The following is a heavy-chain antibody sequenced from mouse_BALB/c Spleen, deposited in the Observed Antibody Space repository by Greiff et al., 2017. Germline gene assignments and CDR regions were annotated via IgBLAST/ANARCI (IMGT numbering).Heavy chain of an antibody. CDR2: INPYNGGT. V-gene: IGHV1S45*01. Sequence: EVQLQQSGPELVKPGASVKMSCKASGYTFTSYVMHWVKQKPGQGLEWIGYINPYNGGTSYNQKFKGKATLTVDKSSSTAYMHLNSLTSEDSAVYYCAREYGNYEGNWFAYWGQGTLVTVSA. D-gene: IGHD2-10*02. CDR3: AREYGNYEGNWFAY. J-gene: IGHJ3*01. CDR1: GYTFTSYV.